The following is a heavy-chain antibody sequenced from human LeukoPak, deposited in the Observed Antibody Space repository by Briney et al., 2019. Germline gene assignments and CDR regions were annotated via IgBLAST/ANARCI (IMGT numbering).Heavy chain of an antibody. CDR1: GDSISSSSYY. D-gene: IGHD3-10*01. Sequence: SETLSLTCGVSGDSISSSSYYWGWIRQSPGKGLEWIASIHYSGSTYYNPSLKSRVTISVDMSKNLFSLKLSSVTAADTAVNYCARHHIALYGSGSYYFDTWGQGTLVTVSS. J-gene: IGHJ4*02. V-gene: IGHV4-39*01. CDR2: IHYSGST. CDR3: ARHHIALYGSGSYYFDT.